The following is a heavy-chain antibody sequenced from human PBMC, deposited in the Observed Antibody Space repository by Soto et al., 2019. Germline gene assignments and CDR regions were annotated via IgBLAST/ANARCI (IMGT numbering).Heavy chain of an antibody. CDR2: IIPIFGTA. CDR1: GGTFSSYA. Sequence: SVKVSCKASGGTFSSYAISWVRQAPGQGLEWMGGIIPIFGTANYAQKFQGRVTITADKSTSTAYMELSSLRSEDTAVYYCASGGYSGVGNYGMDVWGQGTTVTVSS. J-gene: IGHJ6*02. CDR3: ASGGYSGVGNYGMDV. D-gene: IGHD5-12*01. V-gene: IGHV1-69*06.